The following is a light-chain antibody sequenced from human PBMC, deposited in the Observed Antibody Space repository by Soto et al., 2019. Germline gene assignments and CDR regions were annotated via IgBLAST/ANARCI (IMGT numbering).Light chain of an antibody. CDR1: SSNVGSNY. CDR3: AAWDDSLSRPV. Sequence: QSVLTQPPSASGTPGQRVTISCSGSSSNVGSNYVYWYQQLPGTAPKLLIYRSNQRPSGVPDRFSDSKSGTSASLAISGLRSEDEADYYCAAWDDSLSRPVFGTGTKLTVL. J-gene: IGLJ1*01. V-gene: IGLV1-47*01. CDR2: RSN.